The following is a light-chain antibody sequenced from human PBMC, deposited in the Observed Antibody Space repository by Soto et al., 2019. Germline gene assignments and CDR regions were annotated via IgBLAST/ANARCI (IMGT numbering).Light chain of an antibody. V-gene: IGLV2-18*02. J-gene: IGLJ3*02. Sequence: QSALTQPPSVSGSPGQSVTIPCTGTNSDVGSYNRVSWYQRPPGTAPKLIIYEVSNRPSGVPDRFSGSKSGDTASLTISGLQAEDEADYFCSSYVSSSSSVVFGGGTKLTVL. CDR3: SSYVSSSSSVV. CDR2: EVS. CDR1: NSDVGSYNR.